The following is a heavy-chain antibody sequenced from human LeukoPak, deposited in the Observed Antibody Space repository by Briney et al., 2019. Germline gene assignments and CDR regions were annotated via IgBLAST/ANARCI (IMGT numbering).Heavy chain of an antibody. V-gene: IGHV1-8*01. Sequence: ASVKVSCKASGYTFTSYDINWVRQATEQGLERMGWMNPNSGNTGYAQKFQGRVTMTRNTSISTAYMELSSLRSEDTDVYYCARGSPPNYYGSGSYLLGFDPWGQGTLVTVSS. CDR1: GYTFTSYD. CDR2: MNPNSGNT. J-gene: IGHJ5*02. CDR3: ARGSPPNYYGSGSYLLGFDP. D-gene: IGHD3-10*01.